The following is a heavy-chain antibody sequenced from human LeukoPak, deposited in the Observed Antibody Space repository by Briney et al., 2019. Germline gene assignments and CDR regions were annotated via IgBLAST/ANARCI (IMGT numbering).Heavy chain of an antibody. Sequence: GGSLRLSCAASEFTFSKYGMHWVRQAPGKGLEWVGFIRSKAYGGTTEYAASVKGRFTISRDDSKSIAYLQMNSLKTEDTAVYYCTRDVWRYFDWLLEYYFDYWGQGTLVTVSS. D-gene: IGHD3-9*01. CDR3: TRDVWRYFDWLLEYYFDY. V-gene: IGHV3-49*04. CDR1: EFTFSKYG. J-gene: IGHJ4*02. CDR2: IRSKAYGGTT.